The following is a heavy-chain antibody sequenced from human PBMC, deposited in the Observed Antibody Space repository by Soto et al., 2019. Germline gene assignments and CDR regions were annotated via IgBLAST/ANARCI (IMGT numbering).Heavy chain of an antibody. CDR1: GFTFSSYA. CDR2: ISSNGGST. CDR3: AKKYCSGGRCYGVDY. V-gene: IGHV3-23*01. Sequence: EVQLLESGGGLVQPGGSLRLSCAASGFTFSSYAMSWVRPAPGKGLEWVSGISSNGGSTYYADSVKGRFTIYRDNSEKTLFLQMNSLRDEDTAVYYCAKKYCSGGRCYGVDYWCQGTLVTVSS. J-gene: IGHJ4*02. D-gene: IGHD2-15*01.